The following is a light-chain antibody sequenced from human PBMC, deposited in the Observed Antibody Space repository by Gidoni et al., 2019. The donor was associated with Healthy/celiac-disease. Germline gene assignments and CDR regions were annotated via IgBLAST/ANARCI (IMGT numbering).Light chain of an antibody. CDR1: QDISNY. CDR2: DAS. CDR3: QQYDNLPPAIT. Sequence: IQMNPSPSSLSASVGDRVTITCQASQDISNYLNWYQQKPGKAPKLLIYDASNLETGVPSRFSGSGSGTDFTFTISSLQPEDIATYYCQQYDNLPPAITFGQGTRLEIK. V-gene: IGKV1-33*01. J-gene: IGKJ5*01.